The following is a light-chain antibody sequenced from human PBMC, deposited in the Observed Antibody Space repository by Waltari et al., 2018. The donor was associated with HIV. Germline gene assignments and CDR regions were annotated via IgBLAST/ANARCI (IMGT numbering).Light chain of an antibody. V-gene: IGLV2-23*02. CDR1: YAELGSADH. CDR3: CSYVGKGVVL. CDR2: DVN. J-gene: IGLJ2*01. Sequence: QSAPTQPASVSGSPGQSVTISCIGTYAELGSADHVSCFHHFSSEAPRLLIYDVNKRPSSVSHRFSGSKSNTTASLTISGLQIEDEGDYYCCSYVGKGVVLFGGGTKLTV.